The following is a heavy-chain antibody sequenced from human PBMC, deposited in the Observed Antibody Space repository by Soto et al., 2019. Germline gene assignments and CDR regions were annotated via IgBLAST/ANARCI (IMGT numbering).Heavy chain of an antibody. Sequence: ASVKVSCTASGYTFTSYDINWVRQTAGQGLEWMGWMSPKTANTGYAQKFQDRVTMTRSTSISTAYMELSSLTSEDTAVYYCTGGPPNWGFDSWGQGTPVTVS. CDR1: GYTFTSYD. J-gene: IGHJ5*01. V-gene: IGHV1-8*01. CDR2: MSPKTANT. CDR3: TGGPPNWGFDS. D-gene: IGHD7-27*01.